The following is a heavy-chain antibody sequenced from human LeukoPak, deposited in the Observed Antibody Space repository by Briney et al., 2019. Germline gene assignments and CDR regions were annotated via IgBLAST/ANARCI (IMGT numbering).Heavy chain of an antibody. V-gene: IGHV4-59*01. CDR3: ARLLAGCPGGRCRAHFDY. CDR2: IYYGWST. Sequence: PETLSLTCSVSGDSINSNYWSWMRQPPGKGLEWIGYIYYGWSTNYNPSLKSRVSLSVDPSKNQFSLNLSSVTAADTAVYHCARLLAGCPGGRCRAHFDYWGQGTLVTVSS. CDR1: GDSINSNY. D-gene: IGHD2-15*01. J-gene: IGHJ4*02.